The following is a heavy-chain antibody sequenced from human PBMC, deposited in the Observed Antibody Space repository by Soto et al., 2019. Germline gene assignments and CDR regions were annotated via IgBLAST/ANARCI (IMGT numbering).Heavy chain of an antibody. J-gene: IGHJ4*02. CDR3: ASIISSGWYEIDY. Sequence: QVQLVESGGGVVQPGRSLRLSCAASGFTFSSYGMHWVRQAPGKGLEWVAVIWYDGSNKYYADSVKGRFTISSDNSKNTLYLQMNSLRAEDTAVYYCASIISSGWYEIDYWGQGTLVTVSS. CDR1: GFTFSSYG. CDR2: IWYDGSNK. D-gene: IGHD6-19*01. V-gene: IGHV3-33*01.